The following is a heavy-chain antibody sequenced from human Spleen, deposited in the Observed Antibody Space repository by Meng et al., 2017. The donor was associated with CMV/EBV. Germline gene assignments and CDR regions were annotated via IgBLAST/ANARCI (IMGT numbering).Heavy chain of an antibody. Sequence: GGSLRLFCAASGFMFSSFDMHWVRQAPGKGLEWVAFIRYDGSNKHYADSVKGRFTVSRDNSKKTLYLQMNRLTTEDMGVYYCARGLFYWGQGTLVTVSS. CDR3: ARGLFY. J-gene: IGHJ4*02. CDR1: GFMFSSFD. CDR2: IRYDGSNK. V-gene: IGHV3-30*02.